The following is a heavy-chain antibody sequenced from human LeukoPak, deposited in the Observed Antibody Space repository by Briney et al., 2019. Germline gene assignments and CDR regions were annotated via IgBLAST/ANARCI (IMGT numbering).Heavy chain of an antibody. Sequence: SETLSLTCTVSGGSISSSSSYWGWIRQPPGKGLEWIGSIYYSGSTYYNPSLKSRVTISVDTSKNQFSLKLSSVTAADTAVYYCAINDGSGSYYKSDYWGQGTLVTVSS. CDR2: IYYSGST. V-gene: IGHV4-39*01. CDR3: AINDGSGSYYKSDY. D-gene: IGHD3-10*01. CDR1: GGSISSSSSY. J-gene: IGHJ4*02.